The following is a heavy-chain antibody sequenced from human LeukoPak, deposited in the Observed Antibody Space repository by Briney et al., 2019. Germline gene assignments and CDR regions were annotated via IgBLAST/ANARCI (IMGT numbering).Heavy chain of an antibody. CDR2: TSGGGGDT. V-gene: IGHV3-23*01. CDR3: ARDPWDTVISYYFDY. Sequence: PGGSLRLSCAASGFTISSYAMSWVRQAPGKGLEWVSGTSGGGGDTSYADSVKGRFTISRDNSKNTLYLQMNSLRAEDTAVYYCARDPWDTVISYYFDYWGQGTLVTVSS. CDR1: GFTISSYA. D-gene: IGHD4-11*01. J-gene: IGHJ4*02.